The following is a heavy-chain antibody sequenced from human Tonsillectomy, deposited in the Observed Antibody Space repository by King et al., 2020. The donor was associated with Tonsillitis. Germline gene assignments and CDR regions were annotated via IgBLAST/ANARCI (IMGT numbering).Heavy chain of an antibody. CDR2: IISICTDL. V-gene: IGHV3-21*01. CDR1: GFNFSYYR. CDR3: ARGDYYDTSGFADY. D-gene: IGHD3-22*01. Sequence: VQLVEFGGGLVKPGGSLSLYWSASGFNFSYYRMNLFLPAPGKGLEWFRSIISICTDLYYSDSGKGRLTISMDNAKNSLYLQMNSLRAEDTSVYYCARGDYYDTSGFADYWGQGTLVTVSS. J-gene: IGHJ4*02.